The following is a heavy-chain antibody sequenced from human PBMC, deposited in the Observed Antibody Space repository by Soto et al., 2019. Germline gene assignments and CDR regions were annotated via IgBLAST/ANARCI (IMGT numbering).Heavy chain of an antibody. CDR3: ARDIGDDYSNSWFAP. CDR2: INPNSGGT. D-gene: IGHD4-4*01. V-gene: IGHV1-2*02. Sequence: QVQLVQSGAEVKKPGASVKVSCKASGYTFTGYYMHWVRQAPGQGLEWMGWINPNSGGTNYAQKFQGRVTMTRDTAISTAYMELRRLRSDDTAVYYCARDIGDDYSNSWFAPWGQGTLVTVSS. J-gene: IGHJ5*02. CDR1: GYTFTGYY.